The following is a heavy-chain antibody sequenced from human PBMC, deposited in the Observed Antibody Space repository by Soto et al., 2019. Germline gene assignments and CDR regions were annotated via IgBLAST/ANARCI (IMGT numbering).Heavy chain of an antibody. CDR1: GYTFTSYY. CDR2: INPSGGST. Sequence: ASVKVSCKASGYTFTSYYMHWVRQAPGQGLEWMGIINPSGGSTSYAQKFQGRVTMTRDTPTSTVYMELSSLRSEDTAVYYCARVYRGRPYYDSSGPVGYWGQGTLVTVSS. V-gene: IGHV1-46*01. D-gene: IGHD3-22*01. J-gene: IGHJ4*02. CDR3: ARVYRGRPYYDSSGPVGY.